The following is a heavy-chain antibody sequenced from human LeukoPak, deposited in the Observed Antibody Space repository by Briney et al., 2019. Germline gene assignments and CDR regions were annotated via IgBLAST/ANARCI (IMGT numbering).Heavy chain of an antibody. V-gene: IGHV4-31*03. D-gene: IGHD2-15*01. CDR1: GGSISSGGYY. J-gene: IGHJ4*02. Sequence: PSETLSLTCTVSGGSISSGGYYWSWIRQHPGKGLEWIGYTYYSGSTYYNPSLKSRVTISVDTSKNQFSLKLSSVTAADTAVYYCARDTPYCSGGSCYSGGNLDYWGQGTLVTVSS. CDR3: ARDTPYCSGGSCYSGGNLDY. CDR2: TYYSGST.